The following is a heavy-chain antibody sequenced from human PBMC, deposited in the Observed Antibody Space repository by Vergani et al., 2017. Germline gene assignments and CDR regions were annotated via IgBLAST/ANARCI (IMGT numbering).Heavy chain of an antibody. J-gene: IGHJ5*02. CDR1: GYSFTNYW. D-gene: IGHD5-18*01. CDR2: IDPSDSYT. V-gene: IGHV5-10-1*03. CDR3: ARKGGYGYGYDWFDP. Sequence: EVQLVQSGAEVKKPGESLRISCKGSGYSFTNYWISWVRQMPGKGLEWMGRIDPSDSYTNYSPSFQGHVTISADKSISTAYLQWSSLKASDTAMCSCARKGGYGYGYDWFDPWGQGTLVTVSS.